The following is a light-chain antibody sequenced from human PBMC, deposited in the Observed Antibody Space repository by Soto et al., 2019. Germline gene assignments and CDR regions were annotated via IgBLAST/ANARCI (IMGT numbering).Light chain of an antibody. CDR2: GAS. CDR1: QSVTSNY. J-gene: IGKJ1*01. CDR3: QQCGGSPT. Sequence: EIVFTQSPGTLSLSPGERATLSCRASQSVTSNYLAWYQQKPGQAPRLLIFGASIRDTGIPDRFSGRGSGTVFTLTISRLEPEDFAMYYCQQCGGSPTFGQGTKVDI. V-gene: IGKV3-20*01.